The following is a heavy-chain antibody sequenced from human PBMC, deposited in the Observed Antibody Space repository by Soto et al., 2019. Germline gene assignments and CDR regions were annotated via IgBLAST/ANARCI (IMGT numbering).Heavy chain of an antibody. V-gene: IGHV1-18*01. Sequence: ASVKVSCKASGYTFTSYGISWVRQAPGQGLEWMGWISAYNGNTNYAQKLQGRVTMTTDTSTSTAYMELRSLRSDDTAVYYCARDSSTMVRGVILYYFDYWGQGTLVTVSS. CDR1: GYTFTSYG. D-gene: IGHD3-10*01. CDR3: ARDSSTMVRGVILYYFDY. J-gene: IGHJ4*02. CDR2: ISAYNGNT.